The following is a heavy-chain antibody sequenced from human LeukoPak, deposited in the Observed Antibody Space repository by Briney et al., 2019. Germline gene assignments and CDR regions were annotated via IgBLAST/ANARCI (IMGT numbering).Heavy chain of an antibody. CDR2: IYPGDSDT. V-gene: IGHV5-51*01. D-gene: IGHD3-10*01. CDR3: ARTNYYGSGTFDY. J-gene: IGHJ4*02. Sequence: GESLKISCRGSAHSFTSHWIGWVRQMPGKGLVWMGIIYPGDSDTRYSPSFQGQVTISADKSITTAYLQWSSLRASDTAMYYCARTNYYGSGTFDYWGQGTLVTVSS. CDR1: AHSFTSHW.